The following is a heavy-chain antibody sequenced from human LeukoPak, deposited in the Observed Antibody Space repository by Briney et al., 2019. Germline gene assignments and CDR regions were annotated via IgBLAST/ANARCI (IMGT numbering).Heavy chain of an antibody. Sequence: SGGSLRLSCAASGFTFSDYYMTWIRQAPGKGLEWLSYISNTGSTVFYADSVMGRFTVSRDNAKNTLYLQVNNLRAEDTAVYYCARGPNSNWSGLDFWGQGTLLTVSS. CDR1: GFTFSDYY. CDR3: ARGPNSNWSGLDF. J-gene: IGHJ4*02. V-gene: IGHV3-11*04. CDR2: ISNTGSTV. D-gene: IGHD6-6*01.